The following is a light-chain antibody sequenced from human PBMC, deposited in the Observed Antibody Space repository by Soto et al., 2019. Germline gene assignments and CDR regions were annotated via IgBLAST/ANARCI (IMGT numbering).Light chain of an antibody. CDR1: SSDVGGYSL. CDR3: CLYSGSTVI. Sequence: QSALTQPASVSGSPGQSITVSCTGTSSDVGGYSLVSWYHQNPGKPPKLVIYEGTKRPSGVSNSLSGSKSGNTASLTISGLQSEDEGDYYCCLYSGSTVIFGGGTKVTVL. CDR2: EGT. V-gene: IGLV2-23*01. J-gene: IGLJ2*01.